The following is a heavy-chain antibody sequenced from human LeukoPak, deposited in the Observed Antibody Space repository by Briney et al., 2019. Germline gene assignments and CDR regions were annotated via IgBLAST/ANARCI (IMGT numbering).Heavy chain of an antibody. J-gene: IGHJ3*02. CDR2: ISDDGTNS. CDR1: GFTFSSYG. CDR3: TREMPTSGDAFDI. V-gene: IGHV3-33*05. D-gene: IGHD5-24*01. Sequence: GGSLRLSCAASGFTFSSYGMHWVRQAPGRGLEWVAVISDDGTNSHYADSVKGRFTISRDNSKDTLYLQMNSLRAEDTAVYYCTREMPTSGDAFDIWGRGTMVTVSS.